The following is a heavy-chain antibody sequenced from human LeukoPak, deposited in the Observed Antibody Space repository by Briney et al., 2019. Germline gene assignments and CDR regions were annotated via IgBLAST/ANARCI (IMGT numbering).Heavy chain of an antibody. J-gene: IGHJ4*02. CDR3: ATLYSSGWRVFDY. CDR2: IYHSEST. Sequence: SGTLSLTCAVSGGSISGSNWWSWVRQPPEKGLEWIGEIYHSESTNYNPSLKSRVTTSVDKSKNQFSLMLSSVTAADTAIYYCATLYSSGWRVFDYWGQGTVVTVSS. CDR1: GGSISGSNW. D-gene: IGHD6-19*01. V-gene: IGHV4-4*02.